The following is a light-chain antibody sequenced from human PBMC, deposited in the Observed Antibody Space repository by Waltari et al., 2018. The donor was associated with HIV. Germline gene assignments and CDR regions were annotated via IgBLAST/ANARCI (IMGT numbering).Light chain of an antibody. CDR2: DDN. CDR3: QVWDTTTDQWV. J-gene: IGLJ3*02. Sequence: SYVLTQPPSVSVDPGEPARITCGGTNIGSKSVQWYQQRPGQAPVLVLYDDNDRPSGIPERFSGSSSGNTATLTISRVEAGDEADYYCQVWDTTTDQWVFGGGTELAVL. V-gene: IGLV3-21*02. CDR1: NIGSKS.